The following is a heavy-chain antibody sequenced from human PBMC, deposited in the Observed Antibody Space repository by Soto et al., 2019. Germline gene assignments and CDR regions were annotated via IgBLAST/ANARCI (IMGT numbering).Heavy chain of an antibody. J-gene: IGHJ5*02. Sequence: SETLSLTCTVSGGSISSYYWSWIRQPPGKGLEWIGYIYYSGSTNYNPSLKSRVTISVDTSKNQFSLKLSSVTAADTAVYYCARGTAAGATRGFDPWGQGTLVTVSS. CDR1: GGSISSYY. CDR2: IYYSGST. CDR3: ARGTAAGATRGFDP. D-gene: IGHD6-13*01. V-gene: IGHV4-59*08.